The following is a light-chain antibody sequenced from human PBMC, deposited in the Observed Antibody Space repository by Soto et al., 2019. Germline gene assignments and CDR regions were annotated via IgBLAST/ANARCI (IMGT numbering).Light chain of an antibody. V-gene: IGLV2-11*01. Sequence: QSVLTQPRSVSGSPGQSVTISCTGTSSDVGGYNYVSWYQQHPDKAPKLMIYDVSKRPSGVPDRFSGSKSGNTASLTISGLQAEDEADYYCCSYAGRSTWVFGGGTKLTVL. CDR2: DVS. J-gene: IGLJ3*02. CDR3: CSYAGRSTWV. CDR1: SSDVGGYNY.